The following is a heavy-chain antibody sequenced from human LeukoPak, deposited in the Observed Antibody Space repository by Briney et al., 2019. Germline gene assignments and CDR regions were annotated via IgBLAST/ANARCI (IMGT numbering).Heavy chain of an antibody. CDR1: GFTFSSSW. CDR2: ISSSSSYI. Sequence: PGGSLRLSCATSGFTFSSSWMSWVRQAPGKGLEWVSSISSSSSYIYYADSVKGRFTISRDNAKNSLYLQMNSLRAEDTAVYYCARDWEYGMDVWGQGTTVTVSS. V-gene: IGHV3-21*01. D-gene: IGHD1-26*01. J-gene: IGHJ6*02. CDR3: ARDWEYGMDV.